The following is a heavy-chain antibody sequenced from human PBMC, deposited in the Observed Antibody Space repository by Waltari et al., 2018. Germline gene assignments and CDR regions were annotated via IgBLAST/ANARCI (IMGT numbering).Heavy chain of an antibody. V-gene: IGHV3-9*01. D-gene: IGHD6-19*01. CDR2: ISWNSGSI. CDR1: GFTFDDYA. J-gene: IGHJ3*02. Sequence: EVQLVESGGGLVQPGRSLRLSCAASGFTFDDYAMHWVRQAPGKGLEWVSGISWNSGSIGYADSVKGRFTISRDNAKNSLYLQMNSLRAEDTALYYCAKDNQWLNLSGAFDIWGQGTMVTVSS. CDR3: AKDNQWLNLSGAFDI.